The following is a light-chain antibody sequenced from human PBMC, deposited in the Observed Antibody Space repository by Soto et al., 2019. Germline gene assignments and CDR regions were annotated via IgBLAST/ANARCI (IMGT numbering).Light chain of an antibody. CDR3: QQYASSPWT. CDR1: QSVTSNY. CDR2: GAS. V-gene: IGKV3-20*01. Sequence: EIVLTQSPGTLSLSPGERATLSCRASQSVTSNYLAWYQQKPGQAPILLIYGASARAAGIPDRFSVSGTGTDFALTISGLEPEDYAVYFCQQYASSPWTFGQGTKVEIK. J-gene: IGKJ1*01.